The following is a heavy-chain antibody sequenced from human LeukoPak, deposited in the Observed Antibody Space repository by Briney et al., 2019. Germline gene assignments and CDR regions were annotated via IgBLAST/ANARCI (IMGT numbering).Heavy chain of an antibody. CDR2: IYYSGST. D-gene: IGHD2-2*02. V-gene: IGHV4-59*01. J-gene: IGHJ2*01. Sequence: SETLSLTCTVSGGSISSYYWSWIRQPPGKGLEWIGYIYYSGSTNYNPSLKSRVTISVDTSKNQFSLKLSSVTAADTAVYYCARYCSSTSCDMAGFDLWGRGTLVTVSS. CDR1: GGSISSYY. CDR3: ARYCSSTSCDMAGFDL.